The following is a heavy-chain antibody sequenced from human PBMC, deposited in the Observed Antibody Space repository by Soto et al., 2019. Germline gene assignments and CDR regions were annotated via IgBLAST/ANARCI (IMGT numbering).Heavy chain of an antibody. D-gene: IGHD3-10*01. CDR1: GFTFSSYW. J-gene: IGHJ6*02. CDR3: ARGGIYGSGTSYYYGMDV. CDR2: ISGSGGST. Sequence: GGSLRLSCVASGFTFSSYWMHWVRQAPGKGLEWVSAISGSGGSTYYADSVKGRFTISRDNSKNSLYLQMNSLRAGDTAVYYCARGGIYGSGTSYYYGMDVWGQGTTVTVSS. V-gene: IGHV3-23*01.